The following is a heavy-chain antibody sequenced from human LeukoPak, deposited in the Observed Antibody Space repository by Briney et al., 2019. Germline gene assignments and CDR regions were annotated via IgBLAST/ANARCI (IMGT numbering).Heavy chain of an antibody. CDR3: ARRLKTAVAEYYFDY. CDR2: LYYSGSP. Sequence: SETLSLTCTVSGGSISSYYWSWIRQPPGKGLEWIGSLYYSGSPYYNPSLKSRVTISVDTSKNHFSLKLNSVTAADTAVYYCARRLKTAVAEYYFDYWGQGTLVTVSS. D-gene: IGHD6-19*01. CDR1: GGSISSYY. J-gene: IGHJ4*02. V-gene: IGHV4-39*02.